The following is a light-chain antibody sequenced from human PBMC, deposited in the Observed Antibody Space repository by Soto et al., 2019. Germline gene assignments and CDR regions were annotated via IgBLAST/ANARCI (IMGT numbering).Light chain of an antibody. J-gene: IGLJ2*01. CDR3: CSYAGSYIFVV. Sequence: QSALTQPRSVSGSPGQSVTISCTGTSSDVGGYNYVSWYQQHPGKAPKLMIYDVSKRPSGVPDRFSGSKSGNTASLTISGLQAEDEADYYCCSYAGSYIFVVFGGGTKLPVL. CDR1: SSDVGGYNY. V-gene: IGLV2-11*01. CDR2: DVS.